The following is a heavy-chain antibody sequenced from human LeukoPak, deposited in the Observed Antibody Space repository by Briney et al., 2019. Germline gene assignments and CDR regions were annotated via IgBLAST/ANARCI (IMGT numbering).Heavy chain of an antibody. D-gene: IGHD4-17*01. J-gene: IGHJ4*02. V-gene: IGHV4-34*01. CDR1: GGSFNGYY. Sequence: PSETLSLTCAVYGGSFNGYYWSWIRQPPGKELERIGEINHSGSTNYNPSLKSRVTISVDTSKNQFSLKLSSVTAADTAVYYCASDVEDYGDYGVEDWGQGTLVTVSS. CDR3: ASDVEDYGDYGVED. CDR2: INHSGST.